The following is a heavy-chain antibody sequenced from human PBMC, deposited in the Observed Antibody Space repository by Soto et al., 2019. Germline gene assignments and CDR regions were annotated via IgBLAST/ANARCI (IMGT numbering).Heavy chain of an antibody. CDR1: GDSVSSNSAA. J-gene: IGHJ4*02. D-gene: IGHD4-17*01. V-gene: IGHV6-1*01. CDR3: ARVQTDGWHDYGDYVDY. CDR2: TYYMSKWYN. Sequence: QVQLQQSGPGLVKPSQTLSLTCAISGDSVSSNSAAWNWIRQSPSRGLEWLGRTYYMSKWYNDYAVSVKRRITITPDASKNQFSLQLNSVTPEDTAVYYCARVQTDGWHDYGDYVDYWGQGTLVTVSS.